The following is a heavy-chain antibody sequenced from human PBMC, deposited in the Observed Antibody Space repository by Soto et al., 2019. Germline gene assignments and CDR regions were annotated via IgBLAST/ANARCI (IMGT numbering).Heavy chain of an antibody. Sequence: PGGSLRLSCAASGFTFSSYSMNWARQAPGKGLEWVSYISSSSSTIYYADSVKGRFTISRDNAKNSLYLQMNSLRDEDTAVYYCARDRKGLRLGELSLYYYYGVDVWGQGTTVTVSS. V-gene: IGHV3-48*02. J-gene: IGHJ6*02. CDR2: ISSSSSTI. CDR3: ARDRKGLRLGELSLYYYYGVDV. CDR1: GFTFSSYS. D-gene: IGHD3-16*02.